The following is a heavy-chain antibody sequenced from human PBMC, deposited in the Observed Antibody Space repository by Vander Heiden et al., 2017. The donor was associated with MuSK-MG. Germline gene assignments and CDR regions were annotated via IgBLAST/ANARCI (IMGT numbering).Heavy chain of an antibody. J-gene: IGHJ4*02. CDR2: FDPEDGET. D-gene: IGHD3-3*01. V-gene: IGHV1-24*01. CDR3: ARAMIVGGVSHYYFDY. CDR1: AYPLTELS. Sequence: QVQLVQSGAAVKKTGASVQVSCKVSAYPLTELSMHVVRQAPGKGLEWMGGFDPEDGETIYAQKFQGRVTMTEDTSTDTAYMELSSLRSEDTAVYYCARAMIVGGVSHYYFDYWGQGTLVTVSS.